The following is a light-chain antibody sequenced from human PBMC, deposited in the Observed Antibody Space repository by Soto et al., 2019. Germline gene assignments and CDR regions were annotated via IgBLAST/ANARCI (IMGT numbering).Light chain of an antibody. CDR1: QSVSSSF. J-gene: IGKJ2*01. Sequence: EIVLTQSPGTLSLSPGERGTLSCRASQSVSSSFLAWYQQKPGQAPRLLIYGASSRATGIPDRFSGSGSGTDFTLTISRLEPEDFAVYYCQQYGNSPLTFGQGTKLEIK. V-gene: IGKV3-20*01. CDR2: GAS. CDR3: QQYGNSPLT.